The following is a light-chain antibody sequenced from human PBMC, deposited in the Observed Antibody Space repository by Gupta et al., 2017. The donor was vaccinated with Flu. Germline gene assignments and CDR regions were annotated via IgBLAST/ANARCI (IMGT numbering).Light chain of an antibody. Sequence: ERATLSCRASQSVRSNLAWYQQKRGQAPRLVIYGASTRAAGVPARFSGSGSGTEFTLTISSLQSEDFAVYYCQQYNDWRPYTFGLGTKLEIK. CDR1: QSVRSN. CDR3: QQYNDWRPYT. V-gene: IGKV3-15*01. J-gene: IGKJ2*01. CDR2: GAS.